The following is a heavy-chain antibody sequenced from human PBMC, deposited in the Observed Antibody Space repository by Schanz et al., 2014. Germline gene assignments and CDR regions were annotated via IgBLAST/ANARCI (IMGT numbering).Heavy chain of an antibody. D-gene: IGHD1-1*01. Sequence: EAQLLESGGGLIQPGGSLRLSCAASGFIFGSSVMAWVRQAPGKGLEWVSGITGASDHIDYAESVKGRFTISRDDSKNTLYLQIDSLRAEYTAVYFCAKKVPAYNPFDSWGQGTLVTVSS. CDR2: ITGASDHI. J-gene: IGHJ4*02. CDR1: GFIFGSSV. CDR3: AKKVPAYNPFDS. V-gene: IGHV3-23*01.